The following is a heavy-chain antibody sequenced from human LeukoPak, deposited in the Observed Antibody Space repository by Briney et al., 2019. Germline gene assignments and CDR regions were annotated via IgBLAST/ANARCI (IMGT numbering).Heavy chain of an antibody. CDR1: GFTFSSYA. V-gene: IGHV3-23*01. J-gene: IGHJ5*02. Sequence: GGSLRLSCAASGFTFSSYAMSWVRQAPGKGLEWVSGISGSGGSTYYADSVKGRFTISRDNAKNSLYLQMNSLRAEDTAVYHCARESLVAFDPWGQGTLVTVSS. CDR3: ARESLVAFDP. CDR2: ISGSGGST.